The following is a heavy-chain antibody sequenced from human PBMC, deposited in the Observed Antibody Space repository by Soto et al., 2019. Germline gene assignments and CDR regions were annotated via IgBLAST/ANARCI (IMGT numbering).Heavy chain of an antibody. D-gene: IGHD6-13*01. V-gene: IGHV1-2*02. CDR1: GYTFTAYC. CDR3: ARAGIAAAGSGEYAMDV. Sequence: QVQLVQSGAEVKKPGASVKVSCKASGYTFTAYCIHWVRQAPGQGLEWMGWINPKSGDAKYAQKFQGRVTMTWDTSISTVYMDLSSLRSDDSAVHYCARAGIAAAGSGEYAMDVWGQGTTVTVSS. CDR2: INPKSGDA. J-gene: IGHJ6*02.